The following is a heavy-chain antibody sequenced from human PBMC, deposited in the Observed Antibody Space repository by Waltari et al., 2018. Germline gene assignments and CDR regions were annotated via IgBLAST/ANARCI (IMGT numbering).Heavy chain of an antibody. Sequence: QLPLQESGPGLVKPSGTLSLPCVVSGDSMSSSDWWSWVRQSPGKGLEWIGQVHGSGRSNYNPSFASRVIISLDASPRQFSLKVLSATAADTGIYYCARDRGRGLYLDSWGQGILVTVS. CDR1: GDSMSSSDW. CDR3: ARDRGRGLYLDS. CDR2: VHGSGRS. J-gene: IGHJ4*01. D-gene: IGHD2-15*01. V-gene: IGHV4-4*02.